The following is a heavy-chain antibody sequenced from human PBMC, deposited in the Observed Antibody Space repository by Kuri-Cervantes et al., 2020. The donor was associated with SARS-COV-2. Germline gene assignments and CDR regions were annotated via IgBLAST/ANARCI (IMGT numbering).Heavy chain of an antibody. CDR3: VKSPSSGRYYYYGMDV. D-gene: IGHD1-26*01. CDR2: ISSNGGST. V-gene: IGHV3-64D*08. Sequence: GGSLRLSCSASGFTFSSYAMHWVRQAPGKGLEYVSSISSNGGSTYYADSVKGRFTISRDNSKNTLYLQMSSLRAEDTAVYYSVKSPSSGRYYYYGMDVWGQGTTVTVSS. CDR1: GFTFSSYA. J-gene: IGHJ6*02.